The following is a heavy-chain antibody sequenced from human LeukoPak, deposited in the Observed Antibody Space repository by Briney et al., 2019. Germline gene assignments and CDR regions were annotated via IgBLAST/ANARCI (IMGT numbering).Heavy chain of an antibody. J-gene: IGHJ4*02. D-gene: IGHD4-23*01. CDR1: GGSIRSYY. CDR3: ARGRNDNGGMFFDS. Sequence: KPSETLSLTCTVSGGSIRSYYWSWIRQAPGKGLEWVGFISYSGYTSYSPSLKSRVAISVDPAKSQFSLRLNSMTAADTAIYYCARGRNDNGGMFFDSWAQGNLVTVSS. CDR2: ISYSGYT. V-gene: IGHV4-59*01.